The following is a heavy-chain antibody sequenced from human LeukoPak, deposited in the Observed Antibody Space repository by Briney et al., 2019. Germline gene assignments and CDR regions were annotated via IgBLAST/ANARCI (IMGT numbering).Heavy chain of an antibody. CDR3: ASGFYGSGSYRYGMDV. CDR1: GFTFSSYA. J-gene: IGHJ6*02. D-gene: IGHD3-10*01. Sequence: GRSLRLSCAASGFTFSSYAMHWVRQAPGKGLEWVAVILYDGSNKYYADSVKGRFTISRDNSKNTLYLQMNSLRAEDTAVYYCASGFYGSGSYRYGMDVWGQGTTVTVSS. V-gene: IGHV3-30*04. CDR2: ILYDGSNK.